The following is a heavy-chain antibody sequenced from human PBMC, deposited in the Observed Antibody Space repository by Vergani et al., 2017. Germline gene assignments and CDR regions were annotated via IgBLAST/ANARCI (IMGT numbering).Heavy chain of an antibody. CDR1: GFSPSTSGVG. D-gene: IGHD6-13*01. Sequence: QITLKESGPTLVQPTQTLTLTCTFSGFSPSTSGVGVGWIRQPPGKALGWLALIYWDDDKRYSPSLKGRLTITKDTPKNQVVLTMTNMDPVDTATYYWAHRPLSSSWGKYNWFDPWGQGTLVTVSS. V-gene: IGHV2-5*02. J-gene: IGHJ5*02. CDR2: IYWDDDK. CDR3: AHRPLSSSWGKYNWFDP.